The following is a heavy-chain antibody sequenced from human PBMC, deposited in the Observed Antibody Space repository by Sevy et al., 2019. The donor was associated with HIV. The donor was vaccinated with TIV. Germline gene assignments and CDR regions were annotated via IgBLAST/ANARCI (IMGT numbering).Heavy chain of an antibody. D-gene: IGHD2-2*01. CDR1: GFTFSSYE. CDR2: ISSSGSTI. Sequence: GGSLRLSCAASGFTFSSYEMNWVRQAPGKGLEWVSYISSSGSTIYYADSVKGRFTISRDNAKNSLYLQMNSLRAGDTAVYYCARGASYAYYYYYGMDVWGQGTTVTVSS. V-gene: IGHV3-48*03. J-gene: IGHJ6*02. CDR3: ARGASYAYYYYYGMDV.